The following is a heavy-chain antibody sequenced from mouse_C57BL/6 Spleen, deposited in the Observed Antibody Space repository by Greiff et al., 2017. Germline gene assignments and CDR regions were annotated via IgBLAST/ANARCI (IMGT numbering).Heavy chain of an antibody. CDR3: ARSYYSNYVGAMDY. CDR2: INPNNGGT. J-gene: IGHJ4*01. V-gene: IGHV1-26*01. CDR1: GYTFTDYY. D-gene: IGHD2-5*01. Sequence: VQLQQSGPELVKPGASVKITCKASGYTFTDYYMNWVKQSHGKSLELIGDINPNNGGTSYNQKFTGKATLTVDKSSSTAYMELRSLTSEDSAVYYCARSYYSNYVGAMDYWGQGTSVTVSS.